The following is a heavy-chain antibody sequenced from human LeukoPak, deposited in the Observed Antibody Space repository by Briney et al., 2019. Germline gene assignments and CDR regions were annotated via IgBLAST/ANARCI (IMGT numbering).Heavy chain of an antibody. CDR1: GYSFTTYW. CDR3: ARLTGYPAPVEDS. D-gene: IGHD3-9*01. J-gene: IGHJ4*02. Sequence: GESLKISCKGSGYSFTTYWTGWVRQMPGKGLEWMGRIHPGDSETRYSPSFQGQVTISADKSISTAYLQWSRLKASDTAMYYCARLTGYPAPVEDSWGQGTLVTVSS. CDR2: IHPGDSET. V-gene: IGHV5-51*01.